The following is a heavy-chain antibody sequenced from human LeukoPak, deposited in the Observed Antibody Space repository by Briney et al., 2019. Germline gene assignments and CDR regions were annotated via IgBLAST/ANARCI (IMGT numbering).Heavy chain of an antibody. Sequence: GSLRLSCAASGFTFSSYSMNWVRQAPGKGLEWVSSITGTSRYIYYADSVKGRFTISRDNAKNSLYLQMNSLRAEDTAAYYCARDRGGYDLDYWGQGTLVTVSS. V-gene: IGHV3-21*01. CDR2: ITGTSRYI. D-gene: IGHD5-12*01. J-gene: IGHJ4*02. CDR3: ARDRGGYDLDY. CDR1: GFTFSSYS.